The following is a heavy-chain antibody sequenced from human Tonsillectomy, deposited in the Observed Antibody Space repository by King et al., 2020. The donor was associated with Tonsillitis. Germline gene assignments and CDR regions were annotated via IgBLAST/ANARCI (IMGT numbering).Heavy chain of an antibody. CDR1: GGSFSGYY. Sequence: VQLQQWGAGLLKPSETLSLSCAVYGGSFSGYYWSWIRQPPGKGLEWIGEINHSGSTNYSPSLQSRVTISVDTSKNQFSLKLSSVTAADTAVYYCARDSGTFYGLNWFDPWGQGTLVTVSS. V-gene: IGHV4-34*01. D-gene: IGHD3-10*01. CDR3: ARDSGTFYGLNWFDP. J-gene: IGHJ5*02. CDR2: INHSGST.